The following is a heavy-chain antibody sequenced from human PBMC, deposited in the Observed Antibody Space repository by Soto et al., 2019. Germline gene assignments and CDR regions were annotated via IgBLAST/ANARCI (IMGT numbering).Heavy chain of an antibody. J-gene: IGHJ6*02. D-gene: IGHD6-6*01. Sequence: EVQLVESGGGLVKPGGSLRLSCAASGFTFSSYSMNWVRQAPGKGLEWVSSISSSSFSINYADSVKGRFSISRDNAQNSLHLQMNNMRAEDTAVYYCARNESSNNYGMDVWGQGTTVTVYS. CDR3: ARNESSNNYGMDV. CDR2: ISSSSFSI. V-gene: IGHV3-21*02. CDR1: GFTFSSYS.